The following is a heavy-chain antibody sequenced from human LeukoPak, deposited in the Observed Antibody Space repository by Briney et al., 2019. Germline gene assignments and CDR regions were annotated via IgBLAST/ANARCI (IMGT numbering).Heavy chain of an antibody. CDR1: GYTLTELS. V-gene: IGHV1-24*01. D-gene: IGHD2-2*01. CDR3: ATEQVVVVPAATNWFDP. CDR2: FDPEDGET. J-gene: IGHJ5*02. Sequence: ASVKVSCKVSGYTLTELSMHWVRQAPGKGLEWMGGFDPEDGETIYAQKFQGRVTMTEDTSTDTAYVELSSLRSEDTAVYYCATEQVVVVPAATNWFDPWGQGTLVTVSS.